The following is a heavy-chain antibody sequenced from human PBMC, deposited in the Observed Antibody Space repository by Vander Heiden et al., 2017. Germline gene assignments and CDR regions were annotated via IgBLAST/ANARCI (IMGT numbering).Heavy chain of an antibody. Sequence: QVLMQDTAPVLVKPTVTLPLHCLAPVGSVSSGSYFCRWFRRPPGKGLEWIECIYYSGSTNYDPSLKSRVTISVDTSKNQFALKLSSVTAADAAVYYCARVYSGSYYAFYLFGSWGQGTLVTVSS. V-gene: IGHV4-61*01. J-gene: IGHJ4*02. D-gene: IGHD1-26*01. CDR2: IYYSGST. CDR3: ARVYSGSYYAFYLFGS. CDR1: VGSVSSGSYF.